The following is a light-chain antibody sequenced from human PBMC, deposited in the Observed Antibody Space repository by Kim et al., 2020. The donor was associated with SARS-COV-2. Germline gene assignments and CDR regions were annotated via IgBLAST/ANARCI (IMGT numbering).Light chain of an antibody. V-gene: IGLV1-40*01. CDR2: DNS. J-gene: IGLJ3*02. CDR3: QSYDSSLSCWV. Sequence: ITTACTSSTSNSGAGYVVHWYQQLPGTAPQLLFYDNSNRPSGVPGRFSGSKSGTSASLAITGHQAEDDADYYCQSYDSSLSCWVFGGGTQLTVL. CDR1: TSNSGAGYV.